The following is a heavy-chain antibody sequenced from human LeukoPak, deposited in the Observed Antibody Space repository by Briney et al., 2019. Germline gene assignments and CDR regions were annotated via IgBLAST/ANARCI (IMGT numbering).Heavy chain of an antibody. J-gene: IGHJ4*02. CDR2: ISWNSGSI. D-gene: IGHD3-22*01. CDR3: AKSHYYDSSGYYY. Sequence: GGSLRLSCAASGFTFDDYAMHWVRQAPGKRLEWVSGISWNSGSIGYADSVKGRFTISRDNAENSLYLQMNSLRAEDTALYYCAKSHYYDSSGYYYWGQGTLVTVSS. CDR1: GFTFDDYA. V-gene: IGHV3-9*01.